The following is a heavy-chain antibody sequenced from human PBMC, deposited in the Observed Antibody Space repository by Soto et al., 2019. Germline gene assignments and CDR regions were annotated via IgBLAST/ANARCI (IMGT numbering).Heavy chain of an antibody. Sequence: TGKGLEWIGYIYYSGSNYYNPSLKSRVTISVDNSKNTLYLQMNSLRVEDQAVYYSAKDLAVTPIPPNRSPDL. J-gene: IGHJ2*01. D-gene: IGHD6-25*01. CDR3: AKDLAVTPIPPNRSPDL. V-gene: IGHV4-31*02. CDR2: IYYSGSN.